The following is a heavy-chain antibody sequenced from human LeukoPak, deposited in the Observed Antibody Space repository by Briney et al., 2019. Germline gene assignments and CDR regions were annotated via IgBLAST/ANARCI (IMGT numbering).Heavy chain of an antibody. CDR2: ISYDGSNK. J-gene: IGHJ6*02. V-gene: IGHV3-30*09. CDR3: ARDLKYQLLYIDYYYYYGMDV. CDR1: GFTFSSYA. D-gene: IGHD2-2*02. Sequence: GRSLRLSCAASGFTFSSYAMHWVRQAPGKGLEWVAVISYDGSNKYYADSVKGRFAISRDNSKNTLYPQMNSLRAEDTAVYYCARDLKYQLLYIDYYYYYGMDVWGQGTTVTVSS.